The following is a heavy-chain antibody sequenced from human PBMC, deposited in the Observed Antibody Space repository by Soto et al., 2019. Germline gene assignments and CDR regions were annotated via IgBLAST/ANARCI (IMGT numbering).Heavy chain of an antibody. CDR1: GGSVTSGCYH. Sequence: XESLSLPVSGSGGSVTSGCYHWNWIRQSPGKGLEWIVYMYYTGTTNYNPSLRSRVSISIDTSKNQFSMKLTSVTAADTAIYYCVRDVLGAWGQGTQVTVSS. D-gene: IGHD6-6*01. CDR3: VRDVLGA. V-gene: IGHV4-61*01. J-gene: IGHJ4*02. CDR2: MYYTGTT.